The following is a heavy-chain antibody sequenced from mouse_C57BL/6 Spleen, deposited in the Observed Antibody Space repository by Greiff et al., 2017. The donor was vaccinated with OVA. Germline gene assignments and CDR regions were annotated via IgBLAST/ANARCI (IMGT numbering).Heavy chain of an antibody. V-gene: IGHV5-17*01. J-gene: IGHJ1*03. CDR3: ARRDYYGSSWWYFDV. CDR1: GFTFSDYG. CDR2: ISSGSSTI. Sequence: DVKLVESGGGLVKPGGSLKLSCAASGFTFSDYGMHWVRQAPEKGLEWVAYISSGSSTIYYADTVKGRFTISRDNAKNTLFLQMTSLRSEDTAMYYCARRDYYGSSWWYFDVWGTGTTVTVSS. D-gene: IGHD1-1*01.